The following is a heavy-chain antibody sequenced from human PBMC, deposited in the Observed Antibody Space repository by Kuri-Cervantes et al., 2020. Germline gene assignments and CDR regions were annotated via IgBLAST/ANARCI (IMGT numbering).Heavy chain of an antibody. CDR3: AREGSYSRFDY. CDR2: ISYDGSNK. D-gene: IGHD3-22*01. J-gene: IGHJ4*02. V-gene: IGHV3-30*03. CDR1: GFTFSSYG. Sequence: GGSLRLPCAASGFTFSSYGMHWVRQAQGKGREGVAVISYDGSNKYYADSVKGRFTNSRDNSKNTLYLQMNSLRAEDTAVYYCAREGSYSRFDYWGQGTRVTVSS.